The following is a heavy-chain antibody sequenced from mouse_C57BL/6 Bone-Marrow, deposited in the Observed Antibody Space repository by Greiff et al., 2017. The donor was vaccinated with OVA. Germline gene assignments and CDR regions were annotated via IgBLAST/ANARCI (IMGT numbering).Heavy chain of an antibody. CDR3: ARHGGVAY. J-gene: IGHJ3*01. CDR1: GFTFSSYG. Sequence: EVHLVESGGDLVKPGGSLKLSCAASGFTFSSYGMSWVRQTPDKRLEWVATISSGGSYTYYPDSVKGRFTISRDNAKNTLYLQMSSLKSEDTAMYYCARHGGVAYWGQGTLVTVSA. V-gene: IGHV5-6*01. CDR2: ISSGGSYT.